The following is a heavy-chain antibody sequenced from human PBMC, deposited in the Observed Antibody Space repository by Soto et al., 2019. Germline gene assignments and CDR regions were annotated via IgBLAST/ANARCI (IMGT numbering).Heavy chain of an antibody. CDR2: TYYRSKWYN. Sequence: SQTLSLTCAISGDSVSSNSAAWNWIRQSPSRGLEWLGRTYYRSKWYNDYAVSVKSRITINPDTSKNQFSLQLNSVTPEDTAVYYCARDSRAAAGQDYYYYGMDVWGQGNTVTVSS. V-gene: IGHV6-1*01. CDR1: GDSVSSNSAA. CDR3: ARDSRAAAGQDYYYYGMDV. D-gene: IGHD6-13*01. J-gene: IGHJ6*02.